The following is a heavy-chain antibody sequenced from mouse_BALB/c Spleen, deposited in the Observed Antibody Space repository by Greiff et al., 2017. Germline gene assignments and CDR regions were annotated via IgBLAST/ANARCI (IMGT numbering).Heavy chain of an antibody. CDR1: GFTFSSYT. CDR3: SRYGSSHWYFDG. D-gene: IGHD1-1*01. CDR2: ISSGGGNT. J-gene: IGHJ1*01. Sequence: EVQLVESGGGLVKPGGSLKLSCAASGFTFSSYTMSWVRQTPEKRLEWVATISSGGGNTYYPDSVKGRFTISRDNAKNNLYLQMSSLRSEDTALYYWSRYGSSHWYFDGWGGGNTVTGAS. V-gene: IGHV5-9*03.